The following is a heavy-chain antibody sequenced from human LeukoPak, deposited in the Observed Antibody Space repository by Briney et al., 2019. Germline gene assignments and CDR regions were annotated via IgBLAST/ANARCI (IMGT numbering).Heavy chain of an antibody. CDR2: ISGSGGST. CDR3: AKARSPAAHIPGLDY. CDR1: GFTFSSYA. V-gene: IGHV3-23*01. J-gene: IGHJ4*02. Sequence: GGSLRLSCAASGFTFSSYAMSWVRQAPGKGLEWVSAISGSGGSTYYADSVKGRFTISRDNSKNTLYLQMNSLRVEDTAVYYCAKARSPAAHIPGLDYWGQGTLVTVSS. D-gene: IGHD2-2*01.